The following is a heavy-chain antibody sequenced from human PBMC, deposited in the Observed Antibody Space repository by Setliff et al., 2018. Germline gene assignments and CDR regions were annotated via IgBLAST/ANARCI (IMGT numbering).Heavy chain of an antibody. CDR2: IHDSGNPT. J-gene: IGHJ4*02. Sequence: GGSLRLSCAASGFTFSNYHMTWIRQAPGQGLEWISYIHDSGNPTYYADSVRGRFTVSRDNAKDSLYLQMTSLRAEDTAIYYCARTTGYRLEGDFDYWGQGTLVTVSS. V-gene: IGHV3-11*01. CDR3: ARTTGYRLEGDFDY. D-gene: IGHD3-16*01. CDR1: GFTFSNYH.